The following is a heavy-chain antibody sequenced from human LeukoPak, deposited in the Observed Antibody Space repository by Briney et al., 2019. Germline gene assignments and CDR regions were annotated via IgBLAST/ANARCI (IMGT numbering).Heavy chain of an antibody. CDR1: GYTFSRDW. D-gene: IGHD3-10*01. CDR2: INEDGSST. Sequence: GGSLRLSCAASGYTFSRDWMHWVRQGPGKGLVWVSRINEDGSSTSYAESVRGRFTISRDNAKNTLYLQMNSLRAEDAVVYYCTTDTFGARDSWGQGTLVTVSS. V-gene: IGHV3-74*01. J-gene: IGHJ4*02. CDR3: TTDTFGARDS.